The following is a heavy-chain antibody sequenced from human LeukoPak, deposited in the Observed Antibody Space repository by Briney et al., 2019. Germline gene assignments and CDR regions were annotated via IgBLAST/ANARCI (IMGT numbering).Heavy chain of an antibody. J-gene: IGHJ4*02. Sequence: GKGLEXXGYIYHSGSTYYNPSLKSRVTISVDRSKNQFSLKLSSVTAADTAVYYCARDANARTGSFDYWGQGTLVTVSS. V-gene: IGHV4-30-2*01. CDR2: IYHSGST. CDR3: ARDANARTGSFDY. D-gene: IGHD1-1*01.